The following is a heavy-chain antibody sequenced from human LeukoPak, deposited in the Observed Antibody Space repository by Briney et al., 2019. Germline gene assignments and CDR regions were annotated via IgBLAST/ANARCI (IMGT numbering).Heavy chain of an antibody. CDR1: GFTFSNHG. D-gene: IGHD6-13*01. V-gene: IGHV3-23*01. CDR3: ARVAEAAAFDS. Sequence: GGSLRLSCAAYGFTFSNHGMDWVRQAPGKGLEWVSGISPSGDITYYADSVKGRFTISRDNSKNSLYLQMNSLRAEDTAVYYCARVAEAAAFDSWGQGTLVTVSS. CDR2: ISPSGDIT. J-gene: IGHJ4*02.